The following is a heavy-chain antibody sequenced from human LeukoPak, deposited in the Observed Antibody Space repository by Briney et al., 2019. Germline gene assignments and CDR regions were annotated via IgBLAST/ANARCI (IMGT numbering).Heavy chain of an antibody. Sequence: GASVKVSCKASGYTFTGYYMHWVRQAPGQGLEWMGWINPNSGGTNYAQKFQGRVTMTRDTSISTAYMELSRLRSDDTAVYYCARGPSISDSGLNNFDYWGQGTLVTVSS. CDR2: INPNSGGT. V-gene: IGHV1-2*02. CDR1: GYTFTGYY. J-gene: IGHJ4*02. D-gene: IGHD6-6*01. CDR3: ARGPSISDSGLNNFDY.